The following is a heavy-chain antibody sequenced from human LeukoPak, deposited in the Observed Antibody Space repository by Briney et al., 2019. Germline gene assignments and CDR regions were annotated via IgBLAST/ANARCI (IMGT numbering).Heavy chain of an antibody. CDR2: ISYDGSNK. V-gene: IGHV3-30*04. CDR1: GFTFSSYA. J-gene: IGHJ4*02. CDR3: AEAPMVRGAPLDY. D-gene: IGHD3-10*01. Sequence: GGSLRLSCAASGFTFSSYAMHWVRQAPGKGLEWVAVISYDGSNKYYADSVKGRFTISRDNSKNTLYLQMNSLRAEDTAVYYCAEAPMVRGAPLDYWGQGTLVTVSS.